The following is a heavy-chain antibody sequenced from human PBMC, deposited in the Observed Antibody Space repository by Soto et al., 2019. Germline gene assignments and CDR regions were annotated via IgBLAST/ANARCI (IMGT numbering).Heavy chain of an antibody. J-gene: IGHJ4*02. CDR3: ARESPPFPNHCSSTSCSNPYYFDY. CDR2: IIPIFGTA. CDR1: GGTFSSYA. V-gene: IGHV1-69*01. D-gene: IGHD2-2*01. Sequence: QVQLVQSGAEVKKPGSSVKVSCKASGGTFSSYAISWVRQAPGQGLEWMGGIIPIFGTANYAQKFQGRVTITADESTSTAYMELSSLRSEDTAVYYCARESPPFPNHCSSTSCSNPYYFDYWGQGTLVTVSS.